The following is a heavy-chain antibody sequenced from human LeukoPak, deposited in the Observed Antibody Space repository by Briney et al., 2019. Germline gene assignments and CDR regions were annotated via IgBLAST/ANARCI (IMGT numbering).Heavy chain of an antibody. CDR1: GFTFRIYW. CDR3: ARWDAYCSGGRCYSGDFAFDI. V-gene: IGHV3-7*01. D-gene: IGHD2-15*01. Sequence: GGSLRLSCEASGFTFRIYWMSWVGQAPGKGLEWVASMKGDGSVKHFLDSVEGRFTISRDNAKNSLYLQMNSLRAEDTAVYYCARWDAYCSGGRCYSGDFAFDIWGQGTMVTVSS. J-gene: IGHJ3*02. CDR2: MKGDGSVK.